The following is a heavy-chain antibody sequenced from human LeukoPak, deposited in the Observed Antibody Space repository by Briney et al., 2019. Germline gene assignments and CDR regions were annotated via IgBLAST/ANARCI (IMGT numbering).Heavy chain of an antibody. CDR3: ARDNDYGGNWVDY. D-gene: IGHD4-23*01. CDR1: GGTFSSYA. J-gene: IGHJ4*02. CDR2: IIPIFGIA. V-gene: IGHV1-69*04. Sequence: ASVKVSCKASGGTFSSYAISWVRQAPGQGLEWMGRIIPIFGIANYAQKFRSRVTITADKSTSTAYMELSSLRSEDTAVYYCARDNDYGGNWVDYWGQGTLVTVSS.